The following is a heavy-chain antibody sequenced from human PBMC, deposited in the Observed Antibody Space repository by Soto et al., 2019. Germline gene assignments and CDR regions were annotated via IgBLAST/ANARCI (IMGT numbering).Heavy chain of an antibody. D-gene: IGHD3-16*01. CDR2: ISSSSNYI. CDR3: AREALGY. Sequence: PGGSLRLSCAASGFTFSSYNMNWVRQAPGKGLEWVSSISSSSNYIYYADSVKGRFTISRDNSKNTLYLQMNSLRAEDTAVYYCAREALGYWGQGTLVTVSS. V-gene: IGHV3-21*01. CDR1: GFTFSSYN. J-gene: IGHJ4*02.